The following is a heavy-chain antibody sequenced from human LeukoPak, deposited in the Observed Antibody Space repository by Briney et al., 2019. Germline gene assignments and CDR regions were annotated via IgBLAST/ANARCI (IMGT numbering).Heavy chain of an antibody. CDR3: ARDRVTIFGVVISYGDYYYYGMDV. CDR1: GFTFSSYG. D-gene: IGHD3-3*01. J-gene: IGHJ6*02. Sequence: GGSLRLSCAASGFTFSSYGMHWVRQAPGKGLEWVAVIWYDGSNKYYADSVKGRFTISRDNSKNTLYLQMNSLRAEDTAVYYRARDRVTIFGVVISYGDYYYYGMDVWGQGTTVTVSS. CDR2: IWYDGSNK. V-gene: IGHV3-33*01.